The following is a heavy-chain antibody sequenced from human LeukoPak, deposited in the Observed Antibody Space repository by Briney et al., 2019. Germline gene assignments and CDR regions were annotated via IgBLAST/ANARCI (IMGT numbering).Heavy chain of an antibody. CDR3: AKDSGPSGGVENYFDY. CDR2: IYGDGRP. Sequence: GGSLRLSCAASGFTVSSNYMTWVRQAPGKGLDWVSLIYGDGRPTYADSVKGRFTISRDTSKNTLYLQMNSLAADDTAIYYCAKDSGPSGGVENYFDYWGQGTLVTGSS. D-gene: IGHD6-19*01. J-gene: IGHJ4*02. CDR1: GFTVSSNY. V-gene: IGHV3-53*01.